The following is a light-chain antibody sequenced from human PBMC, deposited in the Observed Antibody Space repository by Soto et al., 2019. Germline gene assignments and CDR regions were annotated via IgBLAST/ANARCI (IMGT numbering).Light chain of an antibody. CDR3: CSYAGSSTFYVV. CDR1: SSDVGSYNL. CDR2: EGS. Sequence: QSALTQPASVSGSPGQSITISCTGTSSDVGSYNLVSWYQQHPGKAPKLMIYEGSKRPSGVSNRFSGSKSGNTASLTISGLQAEYEADYSCCSYAGSSTFYVVFGGGTKLTVL. V-gene: IGLV2-23*03. J-gene: IGLJ2*01.